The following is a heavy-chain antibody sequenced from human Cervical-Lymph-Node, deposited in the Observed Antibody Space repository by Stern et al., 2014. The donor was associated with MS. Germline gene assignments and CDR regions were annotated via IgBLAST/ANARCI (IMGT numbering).Heavy chain of an antibody. CDR2: IIPIFGTA. CDR3: ATVVAAPRIFRH. Sequence: QVQLVQSGAEVKQPGSSVKVSCKASGGTFSSYAISWVRQAPGQGLEWMGGIIPIFGTANYAQKFQGRVMITADESTSTAYMELSSLSSEDTAVYYCATVVAAPRIFRHWGQGTLVTVSS. CDR1: GGTFSSYA. J-gene: IGHJ1*01. D-gene: IGHD2-15*01. V-gene: IGHV1-69*01.